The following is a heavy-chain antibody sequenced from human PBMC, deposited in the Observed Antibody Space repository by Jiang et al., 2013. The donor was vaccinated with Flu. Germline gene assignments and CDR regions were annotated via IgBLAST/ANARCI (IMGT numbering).Heavy chain of an antibody. J-gene: IGHJ4*02. Sequence: GSGLVKPSETLSLTCTVSGGSISSYYWSWIRQPPGKGLEWIGYIYYSGSTNYNPSLKSRVTISVDTSKNQFSLKLSSVTAADTAVYYCARDEPPTYWGQGTLGHRLL. CDR1: GGSISSYY. CDR3: ARDEPPTY. V-gene: IGHV4-59*01. CDR2: IYYSGST.